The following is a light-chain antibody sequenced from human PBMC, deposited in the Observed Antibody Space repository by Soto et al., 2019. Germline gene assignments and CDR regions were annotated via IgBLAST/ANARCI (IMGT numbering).Light chain of an antibody. V-gene: IGKV1-8*01. CDR2: TAS. J-gene: IGKJ4*01. CDR1: QGIRSH. CDR3: QPSFSYPLT. Sequence: AIRMTLSLSSVSASTGGRVTITCRASQGIRSHLAWYQVKPGKAPRLLIYTASYLEIGVPSRFSGSGSGTDFTLTISALQSEDFAVYYCQPSFSYPLTFGGGTKGEIK.